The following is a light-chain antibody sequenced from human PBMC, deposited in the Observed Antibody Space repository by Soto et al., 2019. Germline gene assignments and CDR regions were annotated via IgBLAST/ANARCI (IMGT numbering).Light chain of an antibody. Sequence: EVVLTQSPGTLSLSPGERATLSCRASQSVSSSSLAWYQQKPGQAPRLLIYGASSRATGIPDRFIGSGSGADFTLTISRLEPEDFAVYFCQQYGSSPLTFGGGTKV. CDR3: QQYGSSPLT. V-gene: IGKV3-20*01. J-gene: IGKJ4*01. CDR1: QSVSSSS. CDR2: GAS.